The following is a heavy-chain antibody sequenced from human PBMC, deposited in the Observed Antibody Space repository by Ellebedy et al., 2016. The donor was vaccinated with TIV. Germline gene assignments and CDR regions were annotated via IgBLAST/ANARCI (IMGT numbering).Heavy chain of an antibody. J-gene: IGHJ4*02. CDR2: IIPILGIA. CDR1: GSTFTIPG. Sequence: AASVKVSCKAPGSTFTIPGISWVREAPGQGLEWMGRIIPILGIANYAQKFQGRVTMTRDTSTSTVYMELSSLRSEDTAVYYCARFLYGSGNDYWGKGTLVTVSA. V-gene: IGHV1-69*04. CDR3: ARFLYGSGNDY. D-gene: IGHD3-10*01.